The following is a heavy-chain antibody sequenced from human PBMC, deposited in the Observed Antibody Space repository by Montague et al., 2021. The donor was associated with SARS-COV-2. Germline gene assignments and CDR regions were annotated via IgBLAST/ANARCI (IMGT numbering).Heavy chain of an antibody. D-gene: IGHD2-21*01. J-gene: IGHJ5*01. CDR1: GGSISSYY. V-gene: IGHV4-59*13. CDR2: IYYTGRT. CDR3: ARQDAWAYCGDECYRGWFDS. Sequence: SETLSLTCTVSGGSISSYYWSWIRQPPGKGLQWIGYIYYTGRTNYNPSLKSRVTFSVDTSKNQFSLKLSSVTAADTAVYYCARQDAWAYCGDECYRGWFDSWGQGTLVTVSS.